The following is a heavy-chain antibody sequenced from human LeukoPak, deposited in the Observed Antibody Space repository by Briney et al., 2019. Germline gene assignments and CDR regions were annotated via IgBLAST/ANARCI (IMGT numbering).Heavy chain of an antibody. V-gene: IGHV1-46*01. CDR2: INPTGGST. Sequence: GASVKVSCKASGYTFTSYDINWVRQATGQGLEWTGLINPTGGSTGYAQKFQGRVTMTRDMSTSTDYMELSSLRSEDTAIYYCARDNSVGDNAWWFDPWGQGTLVTVSS. CDR3: ARDNSVGDNAWWFDP. CDR1: GYTFTSYD. D-gene: IGHD1-26*01. J-gene: IGHJ5*02.